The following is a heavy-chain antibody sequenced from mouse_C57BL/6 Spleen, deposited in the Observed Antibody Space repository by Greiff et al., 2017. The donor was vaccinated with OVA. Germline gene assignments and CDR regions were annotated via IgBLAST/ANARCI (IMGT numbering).Heavy chain of an antibody. CDR1: GYTFTSYW. CDR2: IHPNSGST. V-gene: IGHV1-64*01. Sequence: VQLQQPGAELVKPGASVKLSCKASGYTFTSYWMHWVKQRPGQGLEWIGMIHPNSGSTNYNEKFKSKATLTVDKSSSTAYMKLSSLTSEDSAVYYCARMGWLPLFDYWGQGTTLTVSS. J-gene: IGHJ2*01. D-gene: IGHD2-3*01. CDR3: ARMGWLPLFDY.